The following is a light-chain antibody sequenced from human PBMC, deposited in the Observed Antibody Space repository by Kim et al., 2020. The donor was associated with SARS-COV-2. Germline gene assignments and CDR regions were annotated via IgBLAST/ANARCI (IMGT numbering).Light chain of an antibody. CDR3: QQYNSWPLT. J-gene: IGKJ4*01. CDR1: QSVSTI. CDR2: DAS. V-gene: IGKV3-15*01. Sequence: ETVLTQSPVTLSVSPGESATLSCRASQSVSTILAWYQQKPGQAPRLLIHDASTRATGIPARFSGSGSGTEFTLTISSLQSEDSAVYYCQQYNSWPLTFGGGTKVDIK.